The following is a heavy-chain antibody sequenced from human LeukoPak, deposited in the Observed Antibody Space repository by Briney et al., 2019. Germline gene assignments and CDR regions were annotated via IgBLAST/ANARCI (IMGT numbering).Heavy chain of an antibody. CDR3: AKRNLGCSSTSCYTSIDY. J-gene: IGHJ4*02. V-gene: IGHV3-23*01. CDR2: ISGSGGNT. Sequence: GGSLRLSCAASGFTFSSYAMTWVRQAPGKGLEWVSAISGSGGNTYYADSVKGRFTISRDNSKNTLYLQMNSLRAEDTAVYYCAKRNLGCSSTSCYTSIDYWGQGTLVTVSS. CDR1: GFTFSSYA. D-gene: IGHD2-2*02.